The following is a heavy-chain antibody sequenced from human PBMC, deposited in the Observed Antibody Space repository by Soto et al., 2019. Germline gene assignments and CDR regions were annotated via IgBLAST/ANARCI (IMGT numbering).Heavy chain of an antibody. Sequence: SETLSLTCDVYGGSFSGYYWSWIRQSPGKGLEWIGQIKHSGGTNYNPLRKSRVTISVDTHRNQFSLKLSSVTAPDTAVYFCARTYYYRSGTYFAWLDPWGQGTLVTVSS. D-gene: IGHD3-10*01. V-gene: IGHV4-34*01. CDR2: IKHSGGT. CDR3: ARTYYYRSGTYFAWLDP. CDR1: GGSFSGYY. J-gene: IGHJ5*02.